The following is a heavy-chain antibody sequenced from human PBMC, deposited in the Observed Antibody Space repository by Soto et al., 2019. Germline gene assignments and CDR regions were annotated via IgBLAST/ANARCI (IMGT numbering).Heavy chain of an antibody. CDR1: GYTFTSYG. CDR3: ARVPRWQDDFLDNWFDP. J-gene: IGHJ5*02. CDR2: ISAYNGNT. V-gene: IGHV1-18*01. D-gene: IGHD3-3*01. Sequence: QVQLVQSGAEVKKPGASVKVSCKASGYTFTSYGISWVRQAPGQGLEWMGWISAYNGNTNYAQNLQGRVTMTTDTSTSTAYMELRSLRSDDTAVYYCARVPRWQDDFLDNWFDPWGQGTLVTVSS.